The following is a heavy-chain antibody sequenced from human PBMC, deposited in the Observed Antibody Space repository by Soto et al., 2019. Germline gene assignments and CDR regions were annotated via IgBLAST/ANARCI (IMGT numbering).Heavy chain of an antibody. D-gene: IGHD6-6*01. CDR3: ARDKAARGHYYYYYMDV. CDR1: GFTFSSYS. J-gene: IGHJ6*03. V-gene: IGHV3-48*01. CDR2: ISSSSSTI. Sequence: GGSLRLSCAASGFTFSSYSMNWVRQAPGKGLEWVSYISSSSSTIYYADSVKGRFTISRDNAKNSLYLQMNSLRAEDTAVYYCARDKAARGHYYYYYMDVWGKGTTVTVSS.